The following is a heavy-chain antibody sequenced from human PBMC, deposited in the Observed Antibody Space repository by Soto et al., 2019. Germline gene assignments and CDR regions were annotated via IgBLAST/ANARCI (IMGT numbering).Heavy chain of an antibody. CDR3: AMCQQPYYYSYGMDV. CDR1: GYSFTSYW. Sequence: PGESLKISCKGSGYSFTSYWIGWVRQMPGKGLEWMGIIYPGDSDTRYSPSFQGQVTISADKSISTAYLQWSSLKASDTAMYYCAMCQQPYYYSYGMDVWGQGTTVNVAS. D-gene: IGHD6-13*01. V-gene: IGHV5-51*01. CDR2: IYPGDSDT. J-gene: IGHJ6*02.